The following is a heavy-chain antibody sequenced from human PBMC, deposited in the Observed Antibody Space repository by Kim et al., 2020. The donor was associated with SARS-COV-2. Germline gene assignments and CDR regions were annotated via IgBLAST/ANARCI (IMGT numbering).Heavy chain of an antibody. J-gene: IGHJ4*02. CDR3: AKPIVVVTAMSNYFDY. Sequence: GGSLRLSCAASGFTFSSYGMHWVRQAPGKGLEWVAVISYDGSNKYYADSVKGRFTISRDNSKNTLYLQMNSLRAEDTAVYYCAKPIVVVTAMSNYFDYWGQGTLVTVSS. CDR1: GFTFSSYG. CDR2: ISYDGSNK. D-gene: IGHD2-21*02. V-gene: IGHV3-30*18.